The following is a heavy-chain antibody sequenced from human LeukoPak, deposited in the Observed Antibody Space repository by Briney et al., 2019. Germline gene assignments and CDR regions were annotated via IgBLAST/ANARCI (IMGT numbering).Heavy chain of an antibody. CDR1: GGSISTYY. CDR2: VYYSGST. Sequence: KPSETLSLTCTVSGGSISTYYWSWIRQPPGKGLEWIGYVYYSGSTNYKPSLKSRVTISVDTSKNQFSLRLRSVTAADTAVYYCARTPYGEEDYWGQGTLVTVSS. J-gene: IGHJ4*02. CDR3: ARTPYGEEDY. V-gene: IGHV4-59*01. D-gene: IGHD2-15*01.